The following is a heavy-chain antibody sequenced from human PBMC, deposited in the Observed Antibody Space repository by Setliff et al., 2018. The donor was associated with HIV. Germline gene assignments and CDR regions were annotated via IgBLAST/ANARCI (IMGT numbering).Heavy chain of an antibody. V-gene: IGHV3-7*01. CDR3: AKEDQRVTSVDY. D-gene: IGHD2-2*01. CDR2: IKQGGTEN. CDR1: GFTFRSHW. J-gene: IGHJ4*02. Sequence: GGSLRLSCAASGFTFRSHWMSWVRQAPGKGLEWVANIKQGGTENYSVDSVKGRFTISRDDAKNSLFLQMNSLRAEDTAVYYCAKEDQRVTSVDYWGQGTPVTVSS.